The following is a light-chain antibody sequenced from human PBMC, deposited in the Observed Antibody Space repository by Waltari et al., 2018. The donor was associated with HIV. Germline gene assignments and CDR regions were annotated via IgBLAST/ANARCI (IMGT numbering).Light chain of an antibody. CDR1: LGIGRL. CDR2: AAS. CDR3: QQASSLPLT. V-gene: IGKV1-12*01. J-gene: IGKJ4*01. Sequence: IQITQSPPSQSASVGDRVTITRAASLGIGRLLVWSQQTPGKAPKLLIYAASTLQGGVPSRFSGSGSGTSFTLTISSLQPEDFATYYCQQASSLPLTFGEGTKVGIK.